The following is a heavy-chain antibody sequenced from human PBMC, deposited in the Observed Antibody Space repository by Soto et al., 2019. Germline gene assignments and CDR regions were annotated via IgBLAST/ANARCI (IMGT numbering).Heavy chain of an antibody. J-gene: IGHJ6*03. V-gene: IGHV3-23*01. CDR1: GFTFSSYW. CDR3: TKTPRSYYYYMDV. CDR2: ISDGGSDR. D-gene: IGHD3-10*01. Sequence: GGSLRLSCAASGFTFSSYWMSWVRQAPGKGLEWVSSISDGGSDRYYADSVRGRFTISRDNSNNTLNLQMDSLRAEDTAIYYCTKTPRSYYYYMDVWGKGTTVTVSS.